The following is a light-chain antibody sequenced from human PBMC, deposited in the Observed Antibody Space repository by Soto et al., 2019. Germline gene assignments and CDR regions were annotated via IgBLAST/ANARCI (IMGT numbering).Light chain of an antibody. V-gene: IGLV2-14*01. J-gene: IGLJ1*01. CDR3: SSYTSSSTRG. Sequence: QSALTQPASVSGSPRQSITISCTGTRSDVGGYNYVSWYQQHPGKAPKLMIYDVSNRPSGVSNRFSGSKSGNTASLTISGLQAEDEADYYCSSYTSSSTRGFGTGTKLTVL. CDR1: RSDVGGYNY. CDR2: DVS.